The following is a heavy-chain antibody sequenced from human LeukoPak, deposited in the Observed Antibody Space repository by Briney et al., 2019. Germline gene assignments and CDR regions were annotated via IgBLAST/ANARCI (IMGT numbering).Heavy chain of an antibody. CDR1: GFTFGDYY. D-gene: IGHD2-2*01. Sequence: GGSLRLSCAASGFTFGDYYMSWIRQAPGKGLEWVSYISRSSSDTNYVDSVKGRFTISRDNAKNSLYLQMNSLRAEDTAVYYCARVLSRYCSSAGCYDGVFDYWGQGTLVTVSS. V-gene: IGHV3-11*05. CDR2: ISRSSSDT. J-gene: IGHJ4*02. CDR3: ARVLSRYCSSAGCYDGVFDY.